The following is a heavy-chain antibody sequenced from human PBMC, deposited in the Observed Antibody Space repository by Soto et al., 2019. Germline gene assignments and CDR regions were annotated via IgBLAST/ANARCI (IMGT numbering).Heavy chain of an antibody. Sequence: PGGSLTISCQGSGYTFANYWIGWVRQLPGKGLELMGIIYPIESDARYSPSFQGQVIISADKSISTAYLQWSSLRASDTAIYYCARHGRSGGSSYSGWFDPWGQGTLVTVSS. D-gene: IGHD2-15*01. J-gene: IGHJ5*02. CDR2: IYPIESDA. CDR3: ARHGRSGGSSYSGWFDP. CDR1: GYTFANYW. V-gene: IGHV5-51*01.